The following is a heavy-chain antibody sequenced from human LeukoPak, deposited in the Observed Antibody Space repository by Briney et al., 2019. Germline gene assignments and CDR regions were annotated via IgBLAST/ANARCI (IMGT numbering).Heavy chain of an antibody. J-gene: IGHJ1*01. D-gene: IGHD6-13*01. Sequence: PSETLSLTCTVSGGSISSYYWSWIRQPAGKGLEWIGRIYTSGSTNYNPSLKSRVTISVDKSKNQFSLKLSSVTAADTAGYYCARALAAAGPGDFQHWGQGTLVTVSS. V-gene: IGHV4-4*07. CDR2: IYTSGST. CDR3: ARALAAAGPGDFQH. CDR1: GGSISSYY.